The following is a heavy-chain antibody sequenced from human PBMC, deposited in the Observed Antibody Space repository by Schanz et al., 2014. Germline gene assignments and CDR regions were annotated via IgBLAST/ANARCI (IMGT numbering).Heavy chain of an antibody. CDR2: IWFDGSNK. CDR1: GFTFSRCG. CDR3: VKDLGTATREGWAFAS. J-gene: IGHJ4*02. D-gene: IGHD1-7*01. Sequence: ESGGGVAQPGGSLRLSCAASGFTFSRCGMHWVRQTPAKGLEWVAIIWFDGSNKYYADSVKGRFTISRDNSRNTLFLQMNSLRAEDTAVYYCVKDLGTATREGWAFASWGQGTLVTVSS. V-gene: IGHV3-33*06.